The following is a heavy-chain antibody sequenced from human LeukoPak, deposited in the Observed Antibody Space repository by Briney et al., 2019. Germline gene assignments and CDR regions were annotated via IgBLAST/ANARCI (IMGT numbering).Heavy chain of an antibody. CDR2: MKPTGGSP. CDR1: GYTFTGYY. J-gene: IGHJ4*02. Sequence: EASVKVSCKASGYTFTGYYIHWVRQAPGQGLEWMGVMKPTGGSPTYAQRFQGRVSMSRDTSTSTVYMELSSLRSEDTAVFYCAKEQVGARRSFDYWGRGTLVSVSS. CDR3: AKEQVGARRSFDY. D-gene: IGHD1-26*01. V-gene: IGHV1-46*01.